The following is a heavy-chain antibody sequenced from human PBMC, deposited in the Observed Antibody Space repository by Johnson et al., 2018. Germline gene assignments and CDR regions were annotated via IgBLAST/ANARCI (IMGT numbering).Heavy chain of an antibody. CDR1: GFSFSDHW. Sequence: VQLVESGGGLVQPGGSLRLSCAASGFSFSDHWMNWVRQAPGKGLEWVALVKQDGTDKDYLDSVKVRFSISRDNVKNSLYLQMNGLRGEDTAVYYRGGDRGIQRGDKWFGTFDIWGQGTRVIVSS. V-gene: IGHV3-7*01. CDR3: GGDRGIQRGDKWFGTFDI. D-gene: IGHD3-10*01. J-gene: IGHJ3*02. CDR2: VKQDGTDK.